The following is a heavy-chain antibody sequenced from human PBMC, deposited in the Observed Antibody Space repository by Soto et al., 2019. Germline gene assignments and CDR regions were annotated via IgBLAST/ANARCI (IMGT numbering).Heavy chain of an antibody. CDR1: GFTFSSYA. Sequence: EVQLLESGGRLVQPGGSLRLSCAASGFTFSSYAMSWARQAPGKGLEWDSAISGSGGRTYYADSVKGRFTISRDNSKNTLYLQTNSLRAEDPAVYSCASHPELGILAHWGQGTLVTVSS. V-gene: IGHV3-23*01. D-gene: IGHD1-26*01. J-gene: IGHJ4*02. CDR3: ASHPELGILAH. CDR2: ISGSGGRT.